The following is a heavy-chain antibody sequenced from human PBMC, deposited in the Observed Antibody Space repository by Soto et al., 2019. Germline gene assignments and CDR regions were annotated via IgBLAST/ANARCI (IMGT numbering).Heavy chain of an antibody. D-gene: IGHD3-22*01. Sequence: PXETLSLTCTVSGCSVSSQYWSWIRQPAGKGLEWIGRIYNGGIPLIHPSLESRVALSLDTSKNQFSLTLSSVTAADTATYYCASQDYDKSVYYFDYWGRGTLVTVSS. V-gene: IGHV4-4*07. J-gene: IGHJ4*02. CDR3: ASQDYDKSVYYFDY. CDR1: GCSVSSQY. CDR2: IYNGGIP.